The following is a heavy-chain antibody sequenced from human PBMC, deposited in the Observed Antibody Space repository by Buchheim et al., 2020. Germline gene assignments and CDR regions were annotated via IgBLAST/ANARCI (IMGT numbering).Heavy chain of an antibody. CDR3: ARALGGSKPQADFDY. CDR2: INHSGST. CDR1: GGSFSGYY. V-gene: IGHV4-34*01. Sequence: QVQLQQWGAGLLKPSETLSLTCAVYGGSFSGYYWSWIRQPPGKGLEWIGEINHSGSTNSNPSLKSRVTISVDTSKKQFSLKLSSVTAADTAVYYCARALGGSKPQADFDYWGQGTL. J-gene: IGHJ4*02. D-gene: IGHD1-26*01.